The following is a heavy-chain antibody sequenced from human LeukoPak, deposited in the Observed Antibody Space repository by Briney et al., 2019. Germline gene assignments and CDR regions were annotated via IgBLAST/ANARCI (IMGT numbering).Heavy chain of an antibody. CDR2: ITGGGSDT. Sequence: GGSLRLSCAASGFTFSNYAMSWVRQAPGKGLEWISAITGGGSDTYYADSVKGRFTISRDNSKNTLYLQMSSLRVEDTAVYYCAKGSSSSRPYYFDYWGQGALVTVSS. V-gene: IGHV3-23*01. D-gene: IGHD6-6*01. CDR3: AKGSSSSRPYYFDY. CDR1: GFTFSNYA. J-gene: IGHJ4*02.